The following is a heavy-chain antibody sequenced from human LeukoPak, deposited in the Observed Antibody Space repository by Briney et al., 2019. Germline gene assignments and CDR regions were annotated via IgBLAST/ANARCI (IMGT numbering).Heavy chain of an antibody. CDR3: ARRTLVGATLLDY. Sequence: SETLSLTCTVSGGSISSSSYYWGWIRQPPGKGLERIGSIYYSGSTYYNPSLKSRVTISVDTSKNQFSLKLSSVTAADTAVYYCARRTLVGATLLDYWGQGTLVTVSS. J-gene: IGHJ4*02. V-gene: IGHV4-39*07. CDR2: IYYSGST. D-gene: IGHD1-26*01. CDR1: GGSISSSSYY.